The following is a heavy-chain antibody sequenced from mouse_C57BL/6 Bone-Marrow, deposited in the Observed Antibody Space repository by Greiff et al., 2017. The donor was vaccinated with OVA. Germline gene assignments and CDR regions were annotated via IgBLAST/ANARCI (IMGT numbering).Heavy chain of an antibody. V-gene: IGHV1-54*01. J-gene: IGHJ1*03. CDR3: ARGEGNYWYFDV. CDR2: INPGSGGT. CDR1: GYAFTNYL. Sequence: VQLQQSGAELVRPGTSVKVSCKASGYAFTNYLIEWVKQRPGQGLEWIGVINPGSGGTNYNEKFKGKATLTADNSSSTAYMQLSSLTSEDSAVYFCARGEGNYWYFDVWGTGTTVTVSS. D-gene: IGHD2-1*01.